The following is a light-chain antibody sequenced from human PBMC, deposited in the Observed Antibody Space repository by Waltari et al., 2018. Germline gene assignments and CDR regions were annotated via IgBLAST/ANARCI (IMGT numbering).Light chain of an antibody. CDR3: QQYGSSPPIT. CDR2: GTS. J-gene: IGKJ5*01. Sequence: DIVLTQSPGTLSLSPGERATLSCRASQSVSSSNLAWYQQKPGQAPRLLIYGTSSRATGIPDRFSGSGSGTDFTLTVSRLEPEDFAVYYCQQYGSSPPITFGQGTRLEIK. CDR1: QSVSSSN. V-gene: IGKV3-20*01.